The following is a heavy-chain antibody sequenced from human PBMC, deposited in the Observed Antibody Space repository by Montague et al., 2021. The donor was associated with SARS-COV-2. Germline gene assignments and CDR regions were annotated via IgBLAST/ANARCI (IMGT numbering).Heavy chain of an antibody. CDR3: AGDHGGYSYNDY. CDR1: GFTFTSYA. V-gene: IGHV3-30-3*01. J-gene: IGHJ4*02. D-gene: IGHD5-18*01. Sequence: SLRLSCAASGFTFTSYAMHWVRQAPGKGLEWVAVISFDGTNKYYTDSVKGRFTISRDNSKNTLYPQMHSVRPEDTAVYYCAGDHGGYSYNDYWGQGTLVTVSS. CDR2: ISFDGTNK.